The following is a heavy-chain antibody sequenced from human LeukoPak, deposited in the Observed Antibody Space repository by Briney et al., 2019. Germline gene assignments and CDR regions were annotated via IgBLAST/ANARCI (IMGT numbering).Heavy chain of an antibody. CDR3: ARGAAQDYYDSSGYYYFDY. D-gene: IGHD3-22*01. V-gene: IGHV1-46*01. J-gene: IGHJ4*02. CDR1: GYTFTSYY. Sequence: APVKVSCKASGYTFTSYYMHWVRQAPGQGLEWMGIINPSGGSTSYAQKFRGRVTMTRDTSTSTVYMELSSLRSEDTAVYYCARGAAQDYYDSSGYYYFDYWGQGTLVTVPS. CDR2: INPSGGST.